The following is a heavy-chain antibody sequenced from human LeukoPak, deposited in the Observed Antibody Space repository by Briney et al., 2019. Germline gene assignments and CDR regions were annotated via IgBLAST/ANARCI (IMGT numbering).Heavy chain of an antibody. CDR2: ISSSGSTI. D-gene: IGHD6-19*01. CDR3: ARDYPYRGRSSGWTGGWFDP. Sequence: TGGSLRLSCAASGFTFSDYYMSWIRQAPGKGLEWVSYISSSGSTIYYADSVKGRFTISRDNAKNSLYLQMNSLRAEDTAVYYCARDYPYRGRSSGWTGGWFDPWGQGTLVTVSS. V-gene: IGHV3-11*04. J-gene: IGHJ5*02. CDR1: GFTFSDYY.